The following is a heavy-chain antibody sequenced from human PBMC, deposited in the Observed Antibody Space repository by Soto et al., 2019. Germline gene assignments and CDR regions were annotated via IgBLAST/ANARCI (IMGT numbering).Heavy chain of an antibody. CDR2: ISYDGINK. J-gene: IGHJ3*02. D-gene: IGHD5-18*01. V-gene: IGHV3-30-3*01. CDR3: ARESGYSYGPDAFDI. Sequence: HPGGSLRLSGAASGFTFSSYAMHWVRQAPCKGLEWVAVISYDGINKYYADSVKGRFTISRDNSKNTLYLQMNSLRAEDTAVYYCARESGYSYGPDAFDICGQRTMLAFSS. CDR1: GFTFSSYA.